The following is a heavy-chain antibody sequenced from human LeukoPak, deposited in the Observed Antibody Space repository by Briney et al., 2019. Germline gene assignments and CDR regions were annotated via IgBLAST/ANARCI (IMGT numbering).Heavy chain of an antibody. Sequence: PSETLSLTCTVSGGSISSYYWSWIRQPPGKGLEWIGYIYYSGSTNYNPSLKSRVTISVDTSKNQFSLKPSSVTAADTAVYYCASTKRGQGYYGMDVWGQGTTVTVSS. CDR1: GGSISSYY. D-gene: IGHD3-10*01. J-gene: IGHJ6*02. CDR2: IYYSGST. CDR3: ASTKRGQGYYGMDV. V-gene: IGHV4-59*01.